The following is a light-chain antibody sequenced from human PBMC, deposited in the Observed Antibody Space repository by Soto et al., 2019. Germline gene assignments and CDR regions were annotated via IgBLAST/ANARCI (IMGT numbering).Light chain of an antibody. J-gene: IGLJ2*01. Sequence: QSALTQPASVSGSPGQSITISCTGTSSDVGGYNYVSWYQQHPGKAPKLMIYDVSNRPSGVSNRFSGSKSGNTDSLTISGLKAEDEADYYCSSYTSSSFVVFGGGTKLTVL. CDR3: SSYTSSSFVV. V-gene: IGLV2-14*01. CDR2: DVS. CDR1: SSDVGGYNY.